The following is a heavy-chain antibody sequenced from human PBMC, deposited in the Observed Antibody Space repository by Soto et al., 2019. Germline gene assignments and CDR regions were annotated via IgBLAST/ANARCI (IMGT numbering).Heavy chain of an antibody. V-gene: IGHV3-74*01. J-gene: IGHJ4*02. Sequence: EVQLVDSGGGLVPPGGSLSLSCAASGFTFSSYWMHWVRQAPGTGLAWVSRINSDGSSTSYADSVKGRFTISRDNAKNTLYLQMNSLRAEDTAVYYCVRTSLVVAAATREDYWGQGTLVTVSS. CDR3: VRTSLVVAAATREDY. D-gene: IGHD2-15*01. CDR2: INSDGSST. CDR1: GFTFSSYW.